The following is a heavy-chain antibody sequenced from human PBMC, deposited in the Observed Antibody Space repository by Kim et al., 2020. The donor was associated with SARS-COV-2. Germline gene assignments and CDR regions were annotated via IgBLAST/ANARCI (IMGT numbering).Heavy chain of an antibody. V-gene: IGHV3-23*01. CDR1: GFTFSSYA. CDR3: AKVVVGLIYYYYYGIDV. D-gene: IGHD2-15*01. Sequence: GGSLRLSCAASGFTFSSYAMSWVRQAPGKGLEWVSAISGSGGSTYYADSVKGRFTISRDNSKNKLYLQMNSLRAEDTAVYYCAKVVVGLIYYYYYGIDVWGQGTTVTVSS. J-gene: IGHJ6*02. CDR2: ISGSGGST.